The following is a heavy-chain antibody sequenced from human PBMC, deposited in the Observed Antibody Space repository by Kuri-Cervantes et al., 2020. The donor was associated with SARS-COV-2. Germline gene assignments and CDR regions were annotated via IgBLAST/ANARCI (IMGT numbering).Heavy chain of an antibody. D-gene: IGHD2-8*01. CDR1: GGSISSSSYY. V-gene: IGHV4-39*01. Sequence: SETLSLTCTVSGGSISSSSYYWGWIRQPPGKGLEWIESIYYSGSTYYNPSLKSRVTISVDTSKNQFSLKLSSVTAADTAVYYCARHRMADAFDIWGQGTMVTVSS. CDR3: ARHRMADAFDI. J-gene: IGHJ3*02. CDR2: IYYSGST.